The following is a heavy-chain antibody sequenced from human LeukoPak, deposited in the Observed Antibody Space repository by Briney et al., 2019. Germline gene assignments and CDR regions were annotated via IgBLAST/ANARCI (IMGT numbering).Heavy chain of an antibody. CDR1: GFTFSSYW. J-gene: IGHJ4*02. CDR3: AKDRNYYDSSGYIYYFDY. V-gene: IGHV3-7*03. Sequence: GGSLRLSCAASGFTFSSYWMSWVRQAPGKGLEWLANIKQDGTEQNYLNSVKGRFTISRDNSKNTLYLQMNSLRAEDTAVYYCAKDRNYYDSSGYIYYFDYWGQGTLVTVSS. D-gene: IGHD3-22*01. CDR2: IKQDGTEQ.